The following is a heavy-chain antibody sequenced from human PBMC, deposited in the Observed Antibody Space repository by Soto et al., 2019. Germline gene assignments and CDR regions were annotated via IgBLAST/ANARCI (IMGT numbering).Heavy chain of an antibody. CDR3: AKASLDYGDVFDY. CDR1: GFTFSSYA. V-gene: IGHV3-23*01. D-gene: IGHD4-17*01. Sequence: GGSLRLSCAASGFTFSSYAMSWVRQAPGKGLEWVSAISGSGGSTYYADSVKGRFTISRDDSKNTLYLQMNSLRAEDTAVYYCAKASLDYGDVFDYWGQGTLVTVSS. J-gene: IGHJ4*02. CDR2: ISGSGGST.